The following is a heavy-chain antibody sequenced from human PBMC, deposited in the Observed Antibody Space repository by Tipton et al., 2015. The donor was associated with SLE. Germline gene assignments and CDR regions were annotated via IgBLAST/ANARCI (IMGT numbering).Heavy chain of an antibody. Sequence: TLSLTCTVSSGSISSSSYYWGWIRQPPGKGLEWIGSIYYSGNTYYNPSLKSRVTISADTSKKHFSLRLSSVTAADTAVYYCASSSPGYTSGGGSLDYWGQGTLVTVSS. CDR3: ASSSPGYTSGGGSLDY. CDR1: SGSISSSSYY. J-gene: IGHJ4*02. D-gene: IGHD6-19*01. V-gene: IGHV4-39*01. CDR2: IYYSGNT.